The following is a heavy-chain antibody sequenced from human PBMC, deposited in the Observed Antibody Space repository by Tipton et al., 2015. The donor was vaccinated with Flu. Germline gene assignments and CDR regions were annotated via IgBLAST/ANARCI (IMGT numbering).Heavy chain of an antibody. Sequence: TLSLTCIVSGGSVSSNNYYWGWIRQPPGKGLEWIGSIYYSGSTYTNPSLKSRVTISADTSKNQLSLKLTSVTAADTAVYYCARESVRPLHYYGMDVWGQGTTVAVSS. CDR3: ARESVRPLHYYGMDV. V-gene: IGHV4-39*07. CDR2: IYYSGST. J-gene: IGHJ6*02. D-gene: IGHD6-19*01. CDR1: GGSVSSNNYY.